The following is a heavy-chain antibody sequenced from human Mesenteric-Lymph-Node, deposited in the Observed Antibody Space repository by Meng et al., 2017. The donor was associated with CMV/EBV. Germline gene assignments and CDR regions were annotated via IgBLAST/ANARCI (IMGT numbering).Heavy chain of an antibody. CDR3: AREHQYDFWSGYYLNYYYYGMDV. CDR1: GYTFTSYY. Sequence: ASVKVSCKASGYTFTSYYMHWVRQAPGQGLEWMGIINPSGGSTTYAQKFQGRVTMTRDTSTSTVYMELSSLRSEDTAVYYCAREHQYDFWSGYYLNYYYYGMDVWGQGTTVTVSS. V-gene: IGHV1-46*01. CDR2: INPSGGST. D-gene: IGHD3-3*01. J-gene: IGHJ6*02.